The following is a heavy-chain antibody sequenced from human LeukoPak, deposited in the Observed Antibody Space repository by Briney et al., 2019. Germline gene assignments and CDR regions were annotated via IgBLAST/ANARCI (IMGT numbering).Heavy chain of an antibody. Sequence: ASVKVSCKASGYTFTSYYMHWVRQAPGQGLEWMGIINPSGDSTSYAQKFQGRVTMTRDTSTSTVYMELSSLRSEDTAVYYCARSPRSSGWYGWWFDPWGQGTLVTVSS. CDR2: INPSGDST. J-gene: IGHJ5*02. D-gene: IGHD6-19*01. V-gene: IGHV1-46*03. CDR1: GYTFTSYY. CDR3: ARSPRSSGWYGWWFDP.